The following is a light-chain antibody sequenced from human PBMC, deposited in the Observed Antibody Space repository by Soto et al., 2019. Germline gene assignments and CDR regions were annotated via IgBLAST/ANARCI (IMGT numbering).Light chain of an antibody. CDR1: QSISRN. Sequence: DIQMTQSPSSLSASVGDRVTITCRASQSISRNLNWYQHKPGKAPKLLIYAASSSHNGVPARFIGSGSVAEFTLIIIRLRAEVCGVYNCQLRYTTAAITFGQGTRLDIK. V-gene: IGKV1-39*01. CDR3: QLRYTTAAIT. J-gene: IGKJ5*01. CDR2: AAS.